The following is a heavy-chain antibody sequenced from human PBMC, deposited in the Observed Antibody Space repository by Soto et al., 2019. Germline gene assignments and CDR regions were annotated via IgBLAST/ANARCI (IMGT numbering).Heavy chain of an antibody. CDR1: GFTFSSYA. D-gene: IGHD3-3*01. J-gene: IGHJ4*02. CDR3: AKGKDFWKGYFDY. Sequence: EVRLLESGGGLVQPGGSLRLSCAASGFTFSSYAMSWVRQAPGKGLEWVSAISGSGGSTYYADSVKGRFTISRDNSKNTLYLQMNSLRAEDTAVYYCAKGKDFWKGYFDYWGQGTLVTVSS. CDR2: ISGSGGST. V-gene: IGHV3-23*01.